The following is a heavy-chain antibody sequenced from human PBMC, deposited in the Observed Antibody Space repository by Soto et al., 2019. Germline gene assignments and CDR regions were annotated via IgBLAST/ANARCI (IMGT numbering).Heavy chain of an antibody. CDR2: ISYDGSNK. CDR1: GFTFSSYG. Sequence: GGSLRLSCAASGFTFSSYGMHWVRQAPGKGLEWVAVISYDGSNKYYADSVKGRFTISRDNSKNTLYLQMNSLRAEDTAVYYCAKGCSSTSCYASSTKYSSGWYQTNTFDYWGQGTLVTVSS. J-gene: IGHJ4*02. CDR3: AKGCSSTSCYASSTKYSSGWYQTNTFDY. D-gene: IGHD2-2*01. V-gene: IGHV3-30*18.